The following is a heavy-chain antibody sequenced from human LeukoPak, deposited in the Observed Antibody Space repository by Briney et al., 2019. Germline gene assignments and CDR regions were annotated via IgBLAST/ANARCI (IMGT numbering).Heavy chain of an antibody. D-gene: IGHD3-22*01. J-gene: IGHJ4*02. CDR2: INPNSGGT. V-gene: IGHV1-2*02. CDR3: AINYYDSSGYYSKHFDY. Sequence: GASVKVSCKASGYTFTGYYMHWVRQAPGQGLEWMGWINPNSGGTNYAQKFQGRVTMTRDTSISTAYMELSRLRSDDTAVYYCAINYYDSSGYYSKHFDYWGQGTLVTVSS. CDR1: GYTFTGYY.